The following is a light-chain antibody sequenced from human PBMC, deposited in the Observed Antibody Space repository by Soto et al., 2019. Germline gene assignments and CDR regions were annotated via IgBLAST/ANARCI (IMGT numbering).Light chain of an antibody. Sequence: EFVLTQSPCTLSLSPGERATLSCRASQSLTNRFIAWYQQRPGPAPRLLIYDTSSRASGIPDRFSGSGSRTDFTLTISRLETEDFAVFCCQQYGTSEIIFGQGTRLEIK. V-gene: IGKV3-20*01. CDR3: QQYGTSEII. CDR2: DTS. J-gene: IGKJ5*01. CDR1: QSLTNRF.